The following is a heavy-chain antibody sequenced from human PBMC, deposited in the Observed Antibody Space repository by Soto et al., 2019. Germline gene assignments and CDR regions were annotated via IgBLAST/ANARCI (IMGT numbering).Heavy chain of an antibody. D-gene: IGHD5-12*01. CDR3: ARGAATTLVYYYYYMDV. CDR2: INPNSGGT. CDR1: GYTFTGYY. J-gene: IGHJ6*03. V-gene: IGHV1-2*04. Sequence: ASVKVSCKASGYTFTGYYMHWVRQAPGQGLEWMGWINPNSGGTNYAQKVQGWVTMTRDTSISTAYMELSRLRSDDTAVYYCARGAATTLVYYYYYMDVWGKGTTVTVSS.